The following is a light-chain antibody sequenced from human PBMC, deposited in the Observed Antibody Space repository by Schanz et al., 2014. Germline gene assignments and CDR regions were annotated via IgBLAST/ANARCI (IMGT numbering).Light chain of an antibody. CDR3: TSYTSSNTVL. CDR1: SSDVGSYNL. CDR2: EGS. Sequence: QSALTQPASVSGSPGQSITISCTGTSSDVGSYNLVSWYQQHPGKAPKLMIYEGSKRPSGVSNRISGSKSGNTASLTISGLQAEDEADYYCTSYTSSNTVLFGVGTKLTVL. J-gene: IGLJ2*01. V-gene: IGLV2-14*02.